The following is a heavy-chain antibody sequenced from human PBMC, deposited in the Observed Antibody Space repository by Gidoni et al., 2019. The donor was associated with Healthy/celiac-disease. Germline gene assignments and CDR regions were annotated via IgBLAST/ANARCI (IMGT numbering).Heavy chain of an antibody. J-gene: IGHJ4*02. D-gene: IGHD6-19*01. CDR3: TTGVGSQWLVQGFDY. Sequence: EVQLVESGGGLVTTGGSLRLSCASSGFPLSNAWMGGVRQAPGKGLEWVGRIKSKTEGGTTEYAAYVKGRFTISRDDSKNTLYLQMNSLKTEDTAVYYCTTGVGSQWLVQGFDYWGQGTLVTVSS. CDR1: GFPLSNAW. V-gene: IGHV3-15*01. CDR2: IKSKTEGGTT.